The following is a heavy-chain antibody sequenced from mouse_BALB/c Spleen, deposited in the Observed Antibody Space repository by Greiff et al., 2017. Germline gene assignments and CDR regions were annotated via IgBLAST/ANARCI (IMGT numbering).Heavy chain of an antibody. J-gene: IGHJ3*01. CDR3: ARGGDSAWFAY. D-gene: IGHD2-12*01. CDR2: ISSGSSTI. Sequence: EVKLMESGGGLVQPGGSRNLSCAASGFTFSSFGMHWVRQAPEKGLEWVAYISSGSSTIYYAATVKGRFTISRDNPKNTLFLQMTRLRSEDTAMYYCARGGDSAWFAYWGQGTLVTVSA. V-gene: IGHV5-17*02. CDR1: GFTFSSFG.